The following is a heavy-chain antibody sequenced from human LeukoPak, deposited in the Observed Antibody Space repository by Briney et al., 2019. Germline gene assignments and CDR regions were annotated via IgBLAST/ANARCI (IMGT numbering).Heavy chain of an antibody. J-gene: IGHJ4*02. CDR2: ISSSSSYI. CDR1: GFTFSSYS. CDR3: ARDLCSSTSCYHFDY. V-gene: IGHV3-21*01. Sequence: GGSLRLSCAASGFTFSSYSMSWVRQAPGKGLEWVSSISSSSSYIYYADSVKGRFTISRDNAKNSLYLQMNSLRAEDTAVYYCARDLCSSTSCYHFDYWGQGTLVTVSS. D-gene: IGHD2-2*01.